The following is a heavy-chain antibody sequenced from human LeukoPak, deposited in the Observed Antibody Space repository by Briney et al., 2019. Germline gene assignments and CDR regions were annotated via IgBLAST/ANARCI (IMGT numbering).Heavy chain of an antibody. V-gene: IGHV3-23*01. Sequence: GGSLRLSCAASGFTFSSYAMSWVRQAPGKGLEGVSAISGSGGSTYYADSVKGRFTISRDNSKNTLYLQMNSLRAEDTAVYYCAKDLSGYSYGRNSFDPSGQGTLVTVSS. J-gene: IGHJ5*02. CDR2: ISGSGGST. D-gene: IGHD5-18*01. CDR3: AKDLSGYSYGRNSFDP. CDR1: GFTFSSYA.